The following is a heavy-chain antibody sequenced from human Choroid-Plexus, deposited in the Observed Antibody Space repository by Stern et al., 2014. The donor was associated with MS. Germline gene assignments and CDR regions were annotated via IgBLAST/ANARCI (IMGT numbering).Heavy chain of an antibody. Sequence: VQLVESGPGLVKPSETLSLTCTVSGGAMTTYYWTWIRQPAGKGLEWIGRVYTSGGTNYNPSLESRVTVSVDTSKTQFYLDLRSGTAADTAVYYCARGVAGSYYNKWFDPWGQGILVTVSS. J-gene: IGHJ5*02. CDR1: GGAMTTYY. CDR2: VYTSGGT. D-gene: IGHD3-10*01. CDR3: ARGVAGSYYNKWFDP. V-gene: IGHV4-4*07.